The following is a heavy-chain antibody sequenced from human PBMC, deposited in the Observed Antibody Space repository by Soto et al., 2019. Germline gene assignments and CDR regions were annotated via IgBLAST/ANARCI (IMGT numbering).Heavy chain of an antibody. CDR1: GFTFSSYA. CDR3: ARDPGGTDFAKWTYYFDY. J-gene: IGHJ4*02. V-gene: IGHV3-30-3*01. CDR2: ISYDGSNK. D-gene: IGHD3-3*01. Sequence: LRLSCAASGFTFSSYAMHWVRQAPGKGLEWVAVISYDGSNKYYADSVKGRFTISRDNSKNTLYLQMNSLRAEDTAVYYCARDPGGTDFAKWTYYFDYWGQETLVTVSS.